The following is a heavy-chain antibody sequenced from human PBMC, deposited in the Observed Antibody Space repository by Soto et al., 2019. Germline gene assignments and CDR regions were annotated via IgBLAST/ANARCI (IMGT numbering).Heavy chain of an antibody. Sequence: GGSLRLSCVASGFTFSSYWMHWVRQAPGKGLEWVSYISSSSSTIYYADSVKGRFTISRDNAKNSLYLQMNSLRAEDTAVYYCARNYDFWSGCFDYWGQGTLVTVSS. CDR3: ARNYDFWSGCFDY. J-gene: IGHJ4*02. CDR2: ISSSSSTI. V-gene: IGHV3-48*01. CDR1: GFTFSSYW. D-gene: IGHD3-3*01.